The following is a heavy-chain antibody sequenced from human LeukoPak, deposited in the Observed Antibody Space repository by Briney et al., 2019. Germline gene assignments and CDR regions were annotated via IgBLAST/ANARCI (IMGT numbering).Heavy chain of an antibody. Sequence: ETLSLTCTVSGGSISSYYWSWIRQPPGKGLEWIGDISYSGSTNYSPSLKSRVTISVDTSKNQFSLKLSSVTAADTAVYYCARQSGGTYYYYYGMDVWGQGTTVTVSS. J-gene: IGHJ6*02. CDR1: GGSISSYY. CDR2: ISYSGST. D-gene: IGHD3-16*01. CDR3: ARQSGGTYYYYYGMDV. V-gene: IGHV4-59*01.